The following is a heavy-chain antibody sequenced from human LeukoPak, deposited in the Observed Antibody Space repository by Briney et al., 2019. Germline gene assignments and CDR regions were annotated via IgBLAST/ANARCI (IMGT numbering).Heavy chain of an antibody. V-gene: IGHV1-18*01. J-gene: IGHJ6*03. CDR1: GYTFTSYG. CDR3: ASGYYEFWSGYYPNYYYMDV. CDR2: ISAYNGNT. D-gene: IGHD3-3*01. Sequence: GASVKVSCKASGYTFTSYGISWVRQAPGQGLEWMGWISAYNGNTNYAQKLQGRVTMTTDTSTSTAYMELRSLRSDDTAVYYCASGYYEFWSGYYPNYYYMDVWGKGTTVTVSS.